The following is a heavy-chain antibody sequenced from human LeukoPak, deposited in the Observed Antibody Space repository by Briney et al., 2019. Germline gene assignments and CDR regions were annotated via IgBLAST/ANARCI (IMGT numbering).Heavy chain of an antibody. CDR2: IIPIFGTA. V-gene: IGHV1-69*06. Sequence: SVKVSCKASGGTFSSYAISWVRQAPGQGLEWMGGIIPIFGTANYAQKFQGRVTITADKSTSTAYMELSSLRSEDTAVYYCARERITISGVVPEVGYFDYWGQGTLVTVSS. J-gene: IGHJ4*02. CDR3: ARERITISGVVPEVGYFDY. D-gene: IGHD3-3*01. CDR1: GGTFSSYA.